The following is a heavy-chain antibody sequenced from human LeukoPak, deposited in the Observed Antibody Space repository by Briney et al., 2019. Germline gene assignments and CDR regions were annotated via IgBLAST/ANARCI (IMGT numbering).Heavy chain of an antibody. V-gene: IGHV5-51*01. Sequence: GESLKISCKGSGDSFTSYWIGWVRQMPGKGLEWMGIIYPGDSDTRYSPSFQGQVTISADKSISTAYLQWSSLKASDTAMYYCARPPPAYCSSTSCSNDAFDIWGQGTMVTVSS. CDR2: IYPGDSDT. J-gene: IGHJ3*02. D-gene: IGHD2-2*01. CDR1: GDSFTSYW. CDR3: ARPPPAYCSSTSCSNDAFDI.